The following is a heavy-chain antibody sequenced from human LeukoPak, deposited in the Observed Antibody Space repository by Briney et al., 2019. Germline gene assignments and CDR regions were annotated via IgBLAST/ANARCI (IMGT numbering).Heavy chain of an antibody. V-gene: IGHV3-30*18. CDR1: GFTFSSYG. CDR3: VKVFYSGGWYAGMDV. CDR2: ISYDGSNK. J-gene: IGHJ6*02. Sequence: PGGSLRLSCAAPGFTFSSYGMHWVRQAPGKGLEWVAIISYDGSNKYCADSVKGRFTISRDNSKNTLYLQMNSLRAEDTAVYYCVKVFYSGGWYAGMDVWGQGTTVTVSS. D-gene: IGHD6-19*01.